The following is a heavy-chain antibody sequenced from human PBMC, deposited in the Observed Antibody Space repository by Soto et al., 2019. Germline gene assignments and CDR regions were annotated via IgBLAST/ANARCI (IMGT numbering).Heavy chain of an antibody. CDR2: IIPIFGTA. V-gene: IGHV1-69*13. J-gene: IGHJ4*02. Sequence: SVKVSCKASGCTFSNYAISWVRQAPGQGLEWMGGIIPIFGTANYAQKFQGRVTITADESTSTAYMELSSLRSEDTAVYYCARGRTRGPLYYFDYWGQGTLVTVSS. CDR3: ARGRTRGPLYYFDY. CDR1: GCTFSNYA. D-gene: IGHD5-12*01.